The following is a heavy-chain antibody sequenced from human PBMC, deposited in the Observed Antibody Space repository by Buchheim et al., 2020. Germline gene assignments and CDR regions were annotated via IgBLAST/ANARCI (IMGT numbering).Heavy chain of an antibody. V-gene: IGHV4-59*01. J-gene: IGHJ1*01. CDR3: ARGGSSRSGWSPAEYFQH. D-gene: IGHD6-19*01. CDR1: GGSISSYY. Sequence: QVQLQESGPGLVKPSETLSLTCTVSGGSISSYYWSWIRQPPGKGLEWIGYIYYSGSTNYNPSLKSRVTISVDTSKNQFSLKLSSVTAADTAVYYCARGGSSRSGWSPAEYFQHWGQGTL. CDR2: IYYSGST.